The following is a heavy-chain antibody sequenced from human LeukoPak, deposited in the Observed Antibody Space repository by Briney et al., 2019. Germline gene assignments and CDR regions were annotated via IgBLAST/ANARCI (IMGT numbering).Heavy chain of an antibody. V-gene: IGHV4-39*01. CDR3: ARHVAAVSGSDY. CDR1: GGSINSSSYY. Sequence: SETLSLTCIVSGGSINSSSYYWGWFRQPPGTGLEWIGSIHYSGSTYYNPSLKSRVTISVDTSKNQFSLKLSSVTAADTAVYYCARHVAAVSGSDYWGQGTLVTVSS. D-gene: IGHD1-26*01. J-gene: IGHJ4*02. CDR2: IHYSGST.